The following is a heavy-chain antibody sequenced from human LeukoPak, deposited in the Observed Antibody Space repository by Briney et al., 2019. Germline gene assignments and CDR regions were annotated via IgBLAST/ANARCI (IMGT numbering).Heavy chain of an antibody. J-gene: IGHJ6*02. CDR1: GFTFSSYS. CDR3: ARAPFWSGYYLRYGMDV. Sequence: GGSLRLSCAASGFTFSSYSMNWVRQAPGKGLEWVSSISSSSSYIYYADSVKGRFTISRDNAKNSLYLQMNSLRAEDTAVYYCARAPFWSGYYLRYGMDVWGQGTTVTVSS. CDR2: ISSSSSYI. V-gene: IGHV3-21*01. D-gene: IGHD3-3*01.